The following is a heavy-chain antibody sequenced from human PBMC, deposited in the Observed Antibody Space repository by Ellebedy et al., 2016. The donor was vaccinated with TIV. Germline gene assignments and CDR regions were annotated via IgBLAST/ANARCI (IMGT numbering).Heavy chain of an antibody. J-gene: IGHJ4*02. CDR3: ARGADAYKSGRY. CDR2: FSHSGRT. V-gene: IGHV4-4*02. D-gene: IGHD5-24*01. Sequence: SETLSLXXSVSDGAIRNGNWWSWVRQSPGKGLEWIGEFSHSGRTNYNPSLKSRVTISLDMSKNQFSLKVNSVTAADTAVYFCARGADAYKSGRYWGQGTLVTVSS. CDR1: DGAIRNGNW.